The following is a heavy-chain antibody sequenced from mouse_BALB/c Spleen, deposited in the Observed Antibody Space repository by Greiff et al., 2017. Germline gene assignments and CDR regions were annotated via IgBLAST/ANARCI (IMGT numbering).Heavy chain of an antibody. J-gene: IGHJ3*01. V-gene: IGHV3-8*02. D-gene: IGHD2-14*01. CDR2: ISYSGST. CDR3: ASPYRYDGAWFAY. Sequence: EVQLQQSGPSLVKPSQTLSLTCSVTGDSITSGYWNWIRKFPGNKLEYMGYISYSGSTYYNPSLKSRISITRDTSKNQYYLQLNSVTTEDTATYYCASPYRYDGAWFAYWGKGTLVTVSA. CDR1: GDSITSGY.